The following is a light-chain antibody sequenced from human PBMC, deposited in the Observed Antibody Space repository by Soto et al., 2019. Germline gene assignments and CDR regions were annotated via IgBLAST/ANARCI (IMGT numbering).Light chain of an antibody. Sequence: EIVLTQSPGTLSLSPGERATLSCRASQSVSSIYLAWYQHKPGQAPRLLIYGASSRATGIPDRFSGSGSGTDFTLTITRLEPEDFPVYYCQQYGSSPRTFGQGTKLEIK. J-gene: IGKJ2*01. V-gene: IGKV3-20*01. CDR1: QSVSSIY. CDR2: GAS. CDR3: QQYGSSPRT.